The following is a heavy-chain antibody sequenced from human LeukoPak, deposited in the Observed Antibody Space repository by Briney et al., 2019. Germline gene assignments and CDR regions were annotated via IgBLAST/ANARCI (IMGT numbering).Heavy chain of an antibody. CDR3: AREHYFYYLDA. V-gene: IGHV3-48*03. CDR2: ISSSGSTI. Sequence: TGGSLRLSCAASGFTFSSYEMNWVRQAPGKGLEWVSYISSSGSTIYYADSVKGRFTISRDNAKNSLYLQMNSLRAEDTAVYYCAREHYFYYLDAWGKGTTVTVSS. J-gene: IGHJ6*03. CDR1: GFTFSSYE.